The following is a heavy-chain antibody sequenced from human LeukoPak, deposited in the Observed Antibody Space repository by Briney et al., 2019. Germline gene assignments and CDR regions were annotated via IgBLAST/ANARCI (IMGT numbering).Heavy chain of an antibody. Sequence: SETLSLTCTVSGGSISSYYWSWIRQPPGKGLEWIGYIYYSGSTNYNPSLKSRVTISVDTSKNQFSLRLGSVTAADTAVYYCARDYYDSSGYYYRGKHVAFDIWGQGTMVTVSS. CDR3: ARDYYDSSGYYYRGKHVAFDI. V-gene: IGHV4-59*01. D-gene: IGHD3-22*01. CDR1: GGSISSYY. CDR2: IYYSGST. J-gene: IGHJ3*02.